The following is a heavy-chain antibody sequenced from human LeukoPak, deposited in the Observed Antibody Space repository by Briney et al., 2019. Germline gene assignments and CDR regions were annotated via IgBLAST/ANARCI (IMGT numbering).Heavy chain of an antibody. J-gene: IGHJ4*02. D-gene: IGHD3-10*01. CDR3: AREGAYGSGTPDY. CDR2: ISYDGSNK. CDR1: GFTFSSYA. Sequence: GGSLGLSCAASGFTFSSYAMHWVRQAPGKGLEWVAVISYDGSNKYYADSVKGRFTISRDNSKNTLYLQMNSLRAEDTAVYYCAREGAYGSGTPDYWGQGTLVTVSS. V-gene: IGHV3-30-3*01.